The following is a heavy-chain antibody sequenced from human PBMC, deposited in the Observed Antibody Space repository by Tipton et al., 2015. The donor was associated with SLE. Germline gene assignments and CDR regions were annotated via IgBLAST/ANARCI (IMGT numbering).Heavy chain of an antibody. V-gene: IGHV4-59*12. CDR3: ARGPGRSSGGYPYYFAY. D-gene: IGHD6-19*01. CDR2: IYYSGST. CDR1: GGSLSSYH. Sequence: GLVKPSETLYLTCTVSGGSLSSYHWSWIRQPPGKGLEWVGYIYYSGSTYYNPSLKSRVTISVDTSKNQFSLKLSSVTAADTAVYYCARGPGRSSGGYPYYFAYWGPGTLVTVAS. J-gene: IGHJ4*02.